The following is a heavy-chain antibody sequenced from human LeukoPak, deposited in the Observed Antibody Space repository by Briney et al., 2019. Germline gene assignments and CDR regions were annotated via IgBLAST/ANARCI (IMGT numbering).Heavy chain of an antibody. V-gene: IGHV1-18*01. CDR1: GYTFTSYG. J-gene: IGHJ5*02. Sequence: WASVKVSCKASGYTFTSYGISWVRQAPGQGLEWMGWISAYNGNTNYAQKLQGRVTMTADTSTSTAYMELRSLRSDDTAVYYCAREGAGTGIATTRGFDPWGQGTLVTVSS. D-gene: IGHD1/OR15-1a*01. CDR3: AREGAGTGIATTRGFDP. CDR2: ISAYNGNT.